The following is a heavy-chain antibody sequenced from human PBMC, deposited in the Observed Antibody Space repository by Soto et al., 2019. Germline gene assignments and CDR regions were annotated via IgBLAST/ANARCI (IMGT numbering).Heavy chain of an antibody. Sequence: TSETLRLSCAASGLTFNRYWMHWVRHAPGKGLVWVSHINTDGSNTNYADSVKGRFTISRDNAKSTLFLQMNSLRDEDTAVYYCAREFCSGGNCYTYYFDPWGQGIPVTVSS. V-gene: IGHV3-74*01. CDR2: INTDGSNT. D-gene: IGHD2-15*01. J-gene: IGHJ5*02. CDR1: GLTFNRYW. CDR3: AREFCSGGNCYTYYFDP.